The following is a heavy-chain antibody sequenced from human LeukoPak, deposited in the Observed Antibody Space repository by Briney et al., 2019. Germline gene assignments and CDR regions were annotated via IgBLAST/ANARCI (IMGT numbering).Heavy chain of an antibody. J-gene: IGHJ4*02. Sequence: PGVSLRLSCAASGFTSSSYWMSWVRQAPGKGLEWVANIKQDGSEKYYVDSVKGRFTISRDNAKNSLYLQMNSLRAEDTAVYYCARVYRSSSGYCFDYWGQGTLVTVSS. V-gene: IGHV3-7*01. CDR1: GFTSSSYW. CDR3: ARVYRSSSGYCFDY. CDR2: IKQDGSEK. D-gene: IGHD6-6*01.